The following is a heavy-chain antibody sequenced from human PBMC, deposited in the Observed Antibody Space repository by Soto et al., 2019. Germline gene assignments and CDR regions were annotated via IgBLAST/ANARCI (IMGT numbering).Heavy chain of an antibody. J-gene: IGHJ6*02. CDR2: IIPRSGTS. V-gene: IGHV1-69*12. D-gene: IGHD3-3*02. CDR3: ATEGRVLAPSPVISDHYYYAMDV. Sequence: QVQLVQSGAEVKKPWSSVKVSCKASGDTFSTYTITWLRQAPGQGLEWMGGIIPRSGTSNYAQQFQGRVTITADESTSTDYMELSSLGSDDTAVYYCATEGRVLAPSPVISDHYYYAMDVWGQGTTVTVS. CDR1: GDTFSTYT.